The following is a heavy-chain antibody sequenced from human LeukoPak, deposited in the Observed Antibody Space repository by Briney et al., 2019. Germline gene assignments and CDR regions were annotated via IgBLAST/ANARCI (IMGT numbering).Heavy chain of an antibody. Sequence: GASVKVSCKASGYTFTSYDINWVRQATGQGLEWMGWMNPNSGNTDYLQKFQGRITINRNTSISTAYMELSSLRSEDTAVYYCARGGYYYDRSGQYFQHWGQGTLVTVSS. CDR1: GYTFTSYD. V-gene: IGHV1-8*03. J-gene: IGHJ1*01. CDR2: MNPNSGNT. D-gene: IGHD3-22*01. CDR3: ARGGYYYDRSGQYFQH.